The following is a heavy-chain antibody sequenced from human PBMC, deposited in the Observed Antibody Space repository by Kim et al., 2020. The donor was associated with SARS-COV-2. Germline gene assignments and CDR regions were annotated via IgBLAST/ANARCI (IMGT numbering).Heavy chain of an antibody. CDR2: ISGSGGST. D-gene: IGHD3-10*01. Sequence: GGSLRLSCAASGFTFSSYAMSWVRQAPGKGLEWVSAISGSGGSTYYADSVKGRFTISRDNSKNTLYLQMNSLRAEDTAVYYCAKILLCFGESPPFDYWGQGTLVTVSS. V-gene: IGHV3-23*01. CDR1: GFTFSSYA. CDR3: AKILLCFGESPPFDY. J-gene: IGHJ4*02.